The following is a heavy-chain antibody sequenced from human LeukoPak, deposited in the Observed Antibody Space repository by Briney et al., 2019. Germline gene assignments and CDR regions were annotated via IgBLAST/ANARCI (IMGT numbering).Heavy chain of an antibody. CDR2: IGSDGGIT. V-gene: IGHV3-74*01. CDR3: VRVMRVAGNNA. J-gene: IGHJ4*02. D-gene: IGHD6-19*01. CDR1: GFALSNYW. Sequence: GGSLRLSCAASGFALSNYWMHWVRLAPGKGLVWVSRIGSDGGITNYADSVKGRFTISRDNAKNTLYLYMDSLRAEDTAVYYCVRVMRVAGNNAWGQGTLVTVSS.